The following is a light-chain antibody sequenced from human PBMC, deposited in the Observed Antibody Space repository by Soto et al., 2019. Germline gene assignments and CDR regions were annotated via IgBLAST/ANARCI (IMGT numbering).Light chain of an antibody. Sequence: SPSSVSANKKNRVTITCRASQGISSYLAWYQQKPGKAPKLLIYAASSLQNGVPSRFSGSGSGTDFTLTICSLQPEDFASYYCPQGKIFPWTFCHVTMA. V-gene: IGKV1-12*01. CDR1: QGISSY. CDR2: AAS. CDR3: PQGKIFPWT. J-gene: IGKJ1*01.